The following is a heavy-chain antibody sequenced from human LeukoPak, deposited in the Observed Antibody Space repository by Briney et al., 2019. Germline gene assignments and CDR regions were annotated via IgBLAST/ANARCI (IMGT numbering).Heavy chain of an antibody. CDR3: AKGSGYYDSSGPTLYYFDY. CDR2: ISGSGGNT. V-gene: IGHV3-23*01. J-gene: IGHJ4*02. Sequence: PGGSRRLACAASGFTFSSYAMSWVRQAPGKGLEWVSAISGSGGNTYYADSVKGRFTIYRDNSKNTLYLQMNSLRAEDTAVYYCAKGSGYYDSSGPTLYYFDYWGQGTLVTVSS. D-gene: IGHD3-22*01. CDR1: GFTFSSYA.